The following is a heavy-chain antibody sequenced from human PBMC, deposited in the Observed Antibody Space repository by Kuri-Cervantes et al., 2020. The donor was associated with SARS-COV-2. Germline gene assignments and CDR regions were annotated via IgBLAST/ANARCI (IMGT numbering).Heavy chain of an antibody. CDR1: GFTFSSYW. CDR2: INSDGSST. V-gene: IGHV3-74*01. D-gene: IGHD1-20*01. J-gene: IGHJ3*02. Sequence: ETLSLTCAASGFTFSSYWMHWVRQAPGKGLVWVSRINSDGSSTSYADSVKGRFTISRDNAKNTLYLQTNSLRAEDTAVYYCARVEWYNWNLFDAFDIWGQGTMVTVSS. CDR3: ARVEWYNWNLFDAFDI.